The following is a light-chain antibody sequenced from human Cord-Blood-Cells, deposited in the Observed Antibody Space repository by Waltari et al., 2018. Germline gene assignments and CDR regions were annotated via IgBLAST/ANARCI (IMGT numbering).Light chain of an antibody. V-gene: IGLV2-23*01. CDR3: CSYAGSSTLV. J-gene: IGLJ2*01. CDR2: EGS. CDR1: SSDVGSYNL. Sequence: QSALTQPASVSGSPGQSIPILCTGTSSDVGSYNLVSWYQQHPGKAPKLMIYEGSKRPSGVSNRFSGSKSGNTASLTISGLQAEDEADYYCCSYAGSSTLVFGGGTKLTVL.